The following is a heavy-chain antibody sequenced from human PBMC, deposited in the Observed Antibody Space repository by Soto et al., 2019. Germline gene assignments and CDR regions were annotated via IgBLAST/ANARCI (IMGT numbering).Heavy chain of an antibody. Sequence: PGGSLRLSCAASGFTFRNYAMHWVRQAPGKGLEWVAVIGYDGSILFDATKTNYPDSVKGRFTISRDDSKDTLFLQMNSLRAEDTAEYYCARGDGYCIENSCSNWFDSWGQGTRVTVSS. CDR3: ARGDGYCIENSCSNWFDS. CDR2: IGYDGSILFDATKT. D-gene: IGHD2-15*01. CDR1: GFTFRNYA. J-gene: IGHJ5*01. V-gene: IGHV3-33*01.